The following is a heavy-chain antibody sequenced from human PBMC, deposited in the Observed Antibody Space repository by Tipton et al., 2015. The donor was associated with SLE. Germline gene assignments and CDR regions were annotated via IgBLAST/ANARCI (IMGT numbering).Heavy chain of an antibody. CDR3: ARDLRVRELLEYRKYGLDV. J-gene: IGHJ6*01. CDR2: IYKGGNI. D-gene: IGHD3-10*01. Sequence: GSLRLSCAASGFEVSTNYMTWVRQAPGKGLEWVSVIYKGGNIHYADSVKGRFIISRDSSENTLFLQMNSVRPEDTAVYYCARDLRVRELLEYRKYGLDVWGQGTTVTVSS. V-gene: IGHV3-53*05. CDR1: GFEVSTNY.